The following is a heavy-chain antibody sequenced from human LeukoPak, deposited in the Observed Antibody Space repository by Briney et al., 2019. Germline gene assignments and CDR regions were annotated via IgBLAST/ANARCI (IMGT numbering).Heavy chain of an antibody. CDR1: GGSLSSYY. CDR2: IFTRGST. D-gene: IGHD3-22*01. V-gene: IGHV4-4*07. J-gene: IGHJ3*02. Sequence: SETLSLTWTVSGGSLSSYYWRWIRQPAGKGLEWIGRIFTRGSTNYNPSLKSRVTMSLDTSKNQFSLKLSAVTAADTAVYYWARDRALYYYDSSGVGAFDIWGQGTMVTVSS. CDR3: ARDRALYYYDSSGVGAFDI.